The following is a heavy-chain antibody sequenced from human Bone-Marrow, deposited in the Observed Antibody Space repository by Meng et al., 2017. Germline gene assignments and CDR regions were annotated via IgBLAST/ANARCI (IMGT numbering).Heavy chain of an antibody. CDR2: IYDSGST. CDR1: GGSISSSSYY. D-gene: IGHD2-21*01. CDR3: ARDGGISVF. J-gene: IGHJ4*02. Sequence: SETLSLTCTVSGGSISSSSYYWGWIRQPPGKGLEWIGSIYDSGSTYYNPSLKSRVTISVDTSKNQFSLKLSSVTAADTAVYYCARDGGISVFWGQGTLVTVS. V-gene: IGHV4-39*07.